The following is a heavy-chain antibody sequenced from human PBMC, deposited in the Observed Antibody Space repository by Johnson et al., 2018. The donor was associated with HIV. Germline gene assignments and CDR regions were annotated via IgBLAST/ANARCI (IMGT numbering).Heavy chain of an antibody. CDR2: IRYDGSNK. CDR3: ARDGPVDWVAAFDI. CDR1: GFTFSNYG. Sequence: QVQLVESGGGVVQPGGSLRLSCEVSGFTFSNYGMHWVRQAPGKGLEWVAFIRYDGSNKYYADSVKGRFTISRDNSKNTLYLQMHSLRAEDTAVYYCARDGPVDWVAAFDIWGQGTLVTVSS. J-gene: IGHJ3*02. V-gene: IGHV3-30*02. D-gene: IGHD3-9*01.